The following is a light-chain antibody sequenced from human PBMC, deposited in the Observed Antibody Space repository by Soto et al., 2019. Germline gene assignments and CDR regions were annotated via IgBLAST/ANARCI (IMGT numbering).Light chain of an antibody. J-gene: IGKJ1*01. CDR3: QQFDSSVT. CDR1: QSVSSTF. V-gene: IGKV3-20*01. CDR2: GAS. Sequence: EIVLTQSPGSLSLSPGERATLSCRASQSVSSTFFAWYQQRPGQAPRLLMYGASSRATGIPERFSGSGSGTDFNFTISRLEPEDFAVYYCQQFDSSVTFGQGTKVEIK.